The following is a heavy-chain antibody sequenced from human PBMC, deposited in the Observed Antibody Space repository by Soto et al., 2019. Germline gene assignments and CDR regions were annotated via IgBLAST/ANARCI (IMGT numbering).Heavy chain of an antibody. Sequence: GGSLRLSCAASGFTFDDYGMSWVRQAPGKGLEWVSGINWNGGSTGYADSVKGRFTISRDNAKNSLYLQMNSLRAEDTALYHCARALGKSLAAAYYYYMDVWGKGTTVTVSS. CDR2: INWNGGST. V-gene: IGHV3-20*01. D-gene: IGHD3-16*01. CDR1: GFTFDDYG. J-gene: IGHJ6*03. CDR3: ARALGKSLAAAYYYYMDV.